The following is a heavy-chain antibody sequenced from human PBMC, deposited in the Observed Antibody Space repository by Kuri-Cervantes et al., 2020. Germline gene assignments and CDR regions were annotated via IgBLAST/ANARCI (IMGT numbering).Heavy chain of an antibody. CDR3: ARDMRELGIY. CDR2: IYHSGST. J-gene: IGHJ4*02. D-gene: IGHD1-26*01. V-gene: IGHV4-30-2*01. Sequence: SQTLSLTCAVSGGSISSGGYSWSWIRQPPGKGLEWIGYIYHSGSTNYNPSLKSRVTISVDKSKNQFSLKLSSVTAADTAVYYCARDMRELGIYWGQGTLVTVSS. CDR1: GGSISSGGYS.